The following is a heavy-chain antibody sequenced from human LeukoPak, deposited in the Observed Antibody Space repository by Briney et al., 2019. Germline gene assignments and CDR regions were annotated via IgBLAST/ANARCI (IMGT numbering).Heavy chain of an antibody. CDR1: GYTFTGYY. D-gene: IGHD2-21*01. CDR3: ARVGSGVIDAFDI. V-gene: IGHV1-2*02. J-gene: IGHJ3*02. Sequence: VASVKVSCKASGYTFTGYYMHWVRQAPGQGLEWMGWINPNSGGTNYAQKFQGRVTMTRDTSISTAYMELSRLRSDDTAVYYCARVGSGVIDAFDIWGQGTMVTVSS. CDR2: INPNSGGT.